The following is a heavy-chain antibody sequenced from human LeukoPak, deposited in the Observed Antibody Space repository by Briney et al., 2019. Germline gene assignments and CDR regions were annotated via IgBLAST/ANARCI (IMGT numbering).Heavy chain of an antibody. J-gene: IGHJ4*02. CDR1: GYSISSGYY. V-gene: IGHV4-38-2*02. CDR2: LYHSGIT. D-gene: IGHD1-26*01. Sequence: SETLSLTCSVSGYSISSGYYWGWIRQPPGKGLEWIGSLYHSGITYCNSSLKSRVTLSADTSKNQFSLRLSSVTAADTAVYFCARLGTGDLLGSFDYWGQGTLVTVSS. CDR3: ARLGTGDLLGSFDY.